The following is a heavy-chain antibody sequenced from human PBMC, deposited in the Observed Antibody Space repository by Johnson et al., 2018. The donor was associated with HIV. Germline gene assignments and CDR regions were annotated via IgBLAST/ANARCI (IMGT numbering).Heavy chain of an antibody. D-gene: IGHD3-10*01. V-gene: IGHV3-64*01. Sequence: VQLVESGGGVVQPGGSLRLSCAASGFTFSSYAMHWVRQAPGKGLEYVSAISGNGGSTYYANSVKGRFTISRDNSKNTLYLKMGSLRAEDMAVYYCARNRGDSPPDAFDIWGQGTMVTVSS. CDR3: ARNRGDSPPDAFDI. CDR1: GFTFSSYA. J-gene: IGHJ3*02. CDR2: ISGNGGST.